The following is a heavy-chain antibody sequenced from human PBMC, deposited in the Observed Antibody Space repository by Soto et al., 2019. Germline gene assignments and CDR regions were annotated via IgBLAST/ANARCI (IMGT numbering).Heavy chain of an antibody. Sequence: GGSLRLSCAASGFTFSDYYMSWIRQAPGKGLEWVSYISSSSSYTNYADSVKGRFTISRDNAKNSLYLQMNSLRAEDTAVYYCASLLSPGYSSGYWGQGTLVTVSS. CDR3: ASLLSPGYSSGY. CDR1: GFTFSDYY. D-gene: IGHD6-19*01. J-gene: IGHJ4*02. CDR2: ISSSSSYT. V-gene: IGHV3-11*06.